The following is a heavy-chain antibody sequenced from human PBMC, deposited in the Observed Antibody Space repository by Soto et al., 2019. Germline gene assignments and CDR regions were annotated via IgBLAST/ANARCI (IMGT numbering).Heavy chain of an antibody. CDR1: GGTFSNYA. CDR2: IIPMFHST. Sequence: QVQLVQSGAEVKKPGASVKVSCKASGGTFSNYAINWVRQAPGQGLEWMVGIIPMFHSTNYAQRFQDRVTITADDSTSTAYMELSGLRSEDTAVYFCARGLYGGYLWFDFWGQGTLVTVSS. V-gene: IGHV1-69*01. J-gene: IGHJ4*02. CDR3: ARGLYGGYLWFDF. D-gene: IGHD5-12*01.